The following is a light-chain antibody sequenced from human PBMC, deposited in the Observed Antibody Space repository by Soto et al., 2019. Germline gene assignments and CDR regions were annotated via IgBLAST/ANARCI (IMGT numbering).Light chain of an antibody. CDR1: SSDVGLYNY. J-gene: IGLJ1*01. CDR3: NSYTSRYTFV. Sequence: QSALTQPASVSGSPGQSITISCTGTSSDVGLYNYVSWYQQHPGKAPKLRISEVSNRPSGVSNRFSGSKSGNTASLTISGLQAEDEADYYCNSYTSRYTFVLGTGTKVTVL. V-gene: IGLV2-14*01. CDR2: EVS.